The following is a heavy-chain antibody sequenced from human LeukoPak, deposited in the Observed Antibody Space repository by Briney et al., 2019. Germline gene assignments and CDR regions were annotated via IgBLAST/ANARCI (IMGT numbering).Heavy chain of an antibody. CDR3: AREYMDV. J-gene: IGHJ6*03. V-gene: IGHV3-23*01. CDR2: ISGSGDTT. Sequence: GGSLRLSCATSGFIFSNYAVNWVRQAPGKGLEWVSIISGSGDTTYYADSVKGRFTISRDNSKNTLYLQMNSLRAEDAAVYYCAREYMDVWGKGTTVTISS. CDR1: GFIFSNYA.